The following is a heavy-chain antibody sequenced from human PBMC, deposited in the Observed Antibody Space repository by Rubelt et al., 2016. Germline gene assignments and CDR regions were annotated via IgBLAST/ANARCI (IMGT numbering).Heavy chain of an antibody. Sequence: EVQLVQSGAEVKKPGESLKISCKGFGYSFTSYWIGWVRQMPGKGLGWMGIIYPGDSDTRYSPSFQYHVTLSAAKSLSTACLECGNLKASDTAMYYSARRNGSYNSGNYFDYWGQGTLVTVSS. J-gene: IGHJ4*02. CDR1: GYSFTSYW. V-gene: IGHV5-51*01. D-gene: IGHD1-14*01. CDR3: ARRNGSYNSGNYFDY. CDR2: IYPGDSDT.